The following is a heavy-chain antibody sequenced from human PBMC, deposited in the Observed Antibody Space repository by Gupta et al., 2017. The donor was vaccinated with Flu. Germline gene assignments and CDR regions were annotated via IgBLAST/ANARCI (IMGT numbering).Heavy chain of an antibody. CDR2: IWYDGSNK. V-gene: IGHV3-33*01. CDR3: ARDVRAAAGLDY. Sequence: QVQLVDSGGGVVQPGRSLRLSCAASGFTFSSYGMHWVRQAPGKGLEWVAVIWYDGSNKYYADSVKGRFTISRDNSKNTLYLQMNSLRAEDTAVYYCARDVRAAAGLDYWGQGTLVTVSS. D-gene: IGHD6-13*01. CDR1: GFTFSSYG. J-gene: IGHJ4*02.